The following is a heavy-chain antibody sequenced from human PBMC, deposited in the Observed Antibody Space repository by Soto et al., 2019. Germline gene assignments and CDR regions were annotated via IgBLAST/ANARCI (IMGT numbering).Heavy chain of an antibody. CDR2: IRWNSGSM. Sequence: EVQLGESGGGLVQPGVSLRLSCAASGFTSDNYAMHWVRHAPGKGLAWVSGIRWNSGSMAYADSVKGLFTISRDSDKNYLYLQMNSLRPDDRALYYCARGNHNVDYVGWFDPWGHVNMVTVA. CDR1: GFTSDNYA. CDR3: ARGNHNVDYVGWFDP. V-gene: IGHV3-9*02. J-gene: IGHJ5*02. D-gene: IGHD4-17*01.